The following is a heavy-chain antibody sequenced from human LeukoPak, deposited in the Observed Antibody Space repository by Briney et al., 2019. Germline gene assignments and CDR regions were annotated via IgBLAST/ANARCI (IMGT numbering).Heavy chain of an antibody. CDR3: AKSGLNRFDY. CDR1: GFTFSSYE. V-gene: IGHV3-48*03. CDR2: ISSSGNTI. D-gene: IGHD2-15*01. Sequence: GGSLRLSCAASGFTFSSYEMNWVRQAPGKGLEWVSYISSSGNTIYHADSVKGRFTISRDNAKNSLYLQMNSLRAEDTAVYYCAKSGLNRFDYWGQGTLVTVSS. J-gene: IGHJ4*02.